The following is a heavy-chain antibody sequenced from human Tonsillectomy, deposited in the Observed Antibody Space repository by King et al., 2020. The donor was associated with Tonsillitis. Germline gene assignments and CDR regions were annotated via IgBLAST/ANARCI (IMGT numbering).Heavy chain of an antibody. Sequence: QLQESGPGLVKPSQTLSLTCIVSGGSISSGSHYWSWIRQPAGKGLGWIGRIYTSGSTNYNPSLKSRVTMSVDTSKNQFFLKLSSVTAADTAVYYCARDDFWSGYGLWDIETWFDPWGQGTLVTVSS. V-gene: IGHV4-61*02. CDR2: IYTSGST. CDR3: ARDDFWSGYGLWDIETWFDP. D-gene: IGHD3-3*01. CDR1: GGSISSGSHY. J-gene: IGHJ5*02.